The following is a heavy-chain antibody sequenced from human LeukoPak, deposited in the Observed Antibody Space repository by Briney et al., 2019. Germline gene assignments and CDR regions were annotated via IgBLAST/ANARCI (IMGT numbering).Heavy chain of an antibody. CDR1: GGSISGFY. D-gene: IGHD3-10*01. CDR3: ARRSRYYYATDAFDI. Sequence: PSETLSLTCTVSGGSISGFYWSWIRQPPGKGLEWIGYMSNNGATTYNPSLKSRVTISVDTSKNQFSLKLSSVTAADTAVYYCARRSRYYYATDAFDIWGQGTMVTVSS. J-gene: IGHJ3*02. V-gene: IGHV4-59*12. CDR2: MSNNGAT.